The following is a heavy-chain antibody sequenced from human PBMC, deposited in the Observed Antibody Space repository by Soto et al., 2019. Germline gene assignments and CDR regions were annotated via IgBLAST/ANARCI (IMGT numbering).Heavy chain of an antibody. V-gene: IGHV4-34*01. CDR3: ARGRGHFDY. D-gene: IGHD3-10*01. CDR2: INHSGST. J-gene: IGHJ4*02. CDR1: GGSFSGYY. Sequence: PSETLSLTCAVYGGSFSGYYWSWIRQPPGKGLGWIGEINHSGSTNYNPSLKSRVTISVDTSKNQFSLKLSSVTAADTAVYYCARGRGHFDYWGQGTLVTVSS.